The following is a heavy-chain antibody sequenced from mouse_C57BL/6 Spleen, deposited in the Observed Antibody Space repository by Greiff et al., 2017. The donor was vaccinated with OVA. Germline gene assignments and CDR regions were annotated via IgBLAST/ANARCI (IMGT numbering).Heavy chain of an antibody. V-gene: IGHV1-69*01. CDR3: ARRDYGSSFAY. CDR2: IDPSDSYT. Sequence: VQLQQPGAELVMPGASVKLSCKASGYTFTSYWMHWVKQRPGQGLEWIGEIDPSDSYTNYNQKFKGKSTLTVDKSSSTAYMQLSSLTSEDSAVYYSARRDYGSSFAYWGQGTLVTVSA. J-gene: IGHJ3*01. CDR1: GYTFTSYW. D-gene: IGHD1-1*01.